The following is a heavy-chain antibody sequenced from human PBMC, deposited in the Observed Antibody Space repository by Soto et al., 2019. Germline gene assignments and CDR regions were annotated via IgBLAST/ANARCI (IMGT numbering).Heavy chain of an antibody. CDR1: GDSVSSNXAX. V-gene: IGHV6-1*01. J-gene: IGHJ5*02. CDR2: TYYRSKWYN. CDR3: ARNNWFYP. Sequence: PSQTXSLXCAXSGDSVSSNXAXXXXFRQSPSRGLEWLGRTYYRSKWYNDYAVSVKSRITINPDTSKNQFSLQLSSVTPEDTAVYYCARNNWFYPWGQGTLVTVSS.